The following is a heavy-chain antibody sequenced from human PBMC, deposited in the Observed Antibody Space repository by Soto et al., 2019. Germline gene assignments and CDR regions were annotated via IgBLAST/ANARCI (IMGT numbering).Heavy chain of an antibody. J-gene: IGHJ3*02. V-gene: IGHV3-23*01. CDR1: GGTFITSA. CDR2: ISGSGTGT. CDR3: ARGLWGKEVNQAFDI. D-gene: IGHD6-19*01. Sequence: GGSLRLSCAASGGTFITSAMTWVRQATGKGLEWVSTISGSGTGTHYADSAKGRFTISRDNPKNLLYMQMNSLRAEDTAIYYCARGLWGKEVNQAFDIWGQGTVVTVSS.